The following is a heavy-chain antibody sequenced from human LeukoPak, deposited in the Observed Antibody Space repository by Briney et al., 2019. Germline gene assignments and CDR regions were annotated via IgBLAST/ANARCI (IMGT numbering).Heavy chain of an antibody. CDR3: ARPEFVELSVWYFDL. CDR1: GGSISTYY. Sequence: PSETLSLTCTVPGGSISTYYWSWIRQSPGKGLEWIGYIYYSGSTNYNPSLKSRVTISVDTSKNQFSLKLSSVTAADTAVYYCARPEFVELSVWYFDLCGRGTLVTVSS. D-gene: IGHD3-10*01. V-gene: IGHV4-59*01. CDR2: IYYSGST. J-gene: IGHJ2*01.